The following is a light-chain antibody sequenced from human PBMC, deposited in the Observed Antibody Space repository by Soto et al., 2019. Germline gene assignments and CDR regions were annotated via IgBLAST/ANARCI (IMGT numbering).Light chain of an antibody. V-gene: IGKV1-39*01. J-gene: IGKJ5*01. Sequence: DIQMTQSPSSLSASVGDRVTITCRASQSISSYLNWYQQKPGKAPKLLIYAASSLQSGVPSRFSGSGSGTDFTLTISSXQPEDFATYYCQQSYSTPPITFGQGTR. CDR1: QSISSY. CDR2: AAS. CDR3: QQSYSTPPIT.